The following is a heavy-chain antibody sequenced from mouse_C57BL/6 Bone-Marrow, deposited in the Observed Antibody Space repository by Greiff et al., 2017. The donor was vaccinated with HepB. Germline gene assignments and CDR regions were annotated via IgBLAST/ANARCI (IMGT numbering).Heavy chain of an antibody. CDR1: GFSLTSYG. V-gene: IGHV2-2*01. Sequence: VQRVESGPGLVQPSQSLSITCTVSGFSLTSYGVHWVRQSPGQGLEWLGVIWSGGSTDYNAAFISRLSISEDNSKSQVFFKMNSLQADDTAIYYCARSYGSSYVAWFAYWGQGTLVTVSA. CDR3: ARSYGSSYVAWFAY. CDR2: IWSGGST. J-gene: IGHJ3*01. D-gene: IGHD1-1*01.